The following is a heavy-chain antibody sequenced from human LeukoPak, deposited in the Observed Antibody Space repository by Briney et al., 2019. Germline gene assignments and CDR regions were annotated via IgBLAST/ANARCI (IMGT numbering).Heavy chain of an antibody. CDR1: GDSINSDY. CDR3: ARRMKLAAKGDAFDI. J-gene: IGHJ3*02. CDR2: IYYSGST. Sequence: SETLFLTCTGSGDSINSDYWNWIRQPPGKGLEWIGFIYYSGSTNYNPSLKSRVTISVDASRNHFSLKLNSVTAADTAIYYCARRMKLAAKGDAFDIWGQGTMVTVSS. D-gene: IGHD2-15*01. V-gene: IGHV4-59*08.